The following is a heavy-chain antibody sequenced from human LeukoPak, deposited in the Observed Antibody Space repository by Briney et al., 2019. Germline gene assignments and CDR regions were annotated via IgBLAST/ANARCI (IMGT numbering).Heavy chain of an antibody. J-gene: IGHJ4*02. CDR3: ARATYDYDPTDFDY. Sequence: GESLRLSCAASGFTFSSYSMNWVRQAPGKGLEWVSYISSSSSTIYYADSVKGRFTISRDNAKNSLYLQMNSLRDEDTAVYYCARATYDYDPTDFDYWGQGTLVTVSS. CDR1: GFTFSSYS. CDR2: ISSSSSTI. V-gene: IGHV3-48*02. D-gene: IGHD3-22*01.